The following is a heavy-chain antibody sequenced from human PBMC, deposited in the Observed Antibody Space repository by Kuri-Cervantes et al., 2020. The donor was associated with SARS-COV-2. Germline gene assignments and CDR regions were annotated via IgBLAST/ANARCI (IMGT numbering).Heavy chain of an antibody. CDR3: ANSLLLSLDY. Sequence: GESLKISCAAPGFTFSNFGMHWVRQTPGKGLEWVAIISYNGRNRYFADSVKGRLTVSRDNSKNTVYLQMNSLRAEDTAVYYCANSLLLSLDYWGQGTLVTVSS. D-gene: IGHD1-26*01. J-gene: IGHJ4*02. CDR1: GFTFSNFG. V-gene: IGHV3-30*18. CDR2: ISYNGRNR.